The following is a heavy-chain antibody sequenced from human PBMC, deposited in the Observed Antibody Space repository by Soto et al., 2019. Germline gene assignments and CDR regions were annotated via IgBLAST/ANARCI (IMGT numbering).Heavy chain of an antibody. D-gene: IGHD3-9*01. Sequence: QVQLVQSGAEVKKPGASVKVSCKASGYTFTSYGISWVRQAPGQGLEWRGWISAYNGNTNYAQKLQGRVTMTTDTSTSTAYMELRSLRSDDTAVYYCARVYYDILTGYSAEFDYWGQGTLVTVSS. CDR3: ARVYYDILTGYSAEFDY. CDR1: GYTFTSYG. J-gene: IGHJ4*02. CDR2: ISAYNGNT. V-gene: IGHV1-18*01.